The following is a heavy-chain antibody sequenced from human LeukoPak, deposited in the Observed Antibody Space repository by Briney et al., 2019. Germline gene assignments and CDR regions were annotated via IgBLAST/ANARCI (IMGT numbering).Heavy chain of an antibody. V-gene: IGHV4-59*08. Sequence: SETLSLTCTVSGGSVSSYYWTWIRQPPGKGLEWIGYIYNSGSTSYTPSLKSRVTISVDTSKNQFSLKLSSVTAADTAVYYCARHYCSGWSDCWGQGTLVTVSS. CDR1: GGSVSSYY. CDR2: IYNSGST. J-gene: IGHJ5*01. CDR3: ARHYCSGWSDC. D-gene: IGHD2-15*01.